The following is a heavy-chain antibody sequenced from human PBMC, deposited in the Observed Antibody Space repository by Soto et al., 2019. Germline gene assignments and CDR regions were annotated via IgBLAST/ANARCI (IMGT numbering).Heavy chain of an antibody. D-gene: IGHD3-9*01. Sequence: GASVKVSCKASGYTFTSYGISWVRQAPGQGLEWMGWISAYNGNTNYAQKLQGRVTMTTDTSTSTAYMELRSLRSDDTAVYYCARASFVRTISTLGYWGQGTLVTVSS. J-gene: IGHJ4*02. CDR2: ISAYNGNT. CDR1: GYTFTSYG. V-gene: IGHV1-18*01. CDR3: ARASFVRTISTLGY.